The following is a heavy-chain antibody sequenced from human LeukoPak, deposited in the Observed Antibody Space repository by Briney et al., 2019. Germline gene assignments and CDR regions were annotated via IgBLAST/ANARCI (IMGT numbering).Heavy chain of an antibody. V-gene: IGHV4-34*01. J-gene: IGHJ3*02. CDR2: INHSGST. CDR3: ARGKTTRAFDI. CDR1: GGSFSGYY. Sequence: SETLSLTCAVYGGSFSGYYWSWIRQPPGKGLEWIGEINHSGSTNYNPSLKSRVTISVDTSKNQFSLKLSSVTAADTAVYYCARGKTTRAFDISGQGTMVTVSS. D-gene: IGHD4-11*01.